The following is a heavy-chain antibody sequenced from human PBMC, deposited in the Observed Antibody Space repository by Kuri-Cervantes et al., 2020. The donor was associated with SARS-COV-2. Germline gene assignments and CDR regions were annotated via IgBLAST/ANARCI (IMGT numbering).Heavy chain of an antibody. V-gene: IGHV4-59*01. D-gene: IGHD3-3*01. CDR1: GGSISSYY. CDR2: IYYSGST. CDR3: ARDSSSITIFGVVTRYGMDV. J-gene: IGHJ6*02. Sequence: SETLSLTCPVSGGSISSYYWSWIRQPPGKGLEWIGYIYYSGSTNYNPSLKSRVTISVDTSKNQFSLKLSSVTAADTAVYYCARDSSSITIFGVVTRYGMDVWGQGTTVTVSS.